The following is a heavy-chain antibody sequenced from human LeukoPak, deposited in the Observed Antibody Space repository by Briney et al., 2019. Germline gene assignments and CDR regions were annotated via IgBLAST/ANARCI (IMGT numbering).Heavy chain of an antibody. Sequence: GASLKISCKGSGYRINAYWSSWVSELPGKAVKILEIIYPAVSVTRFGPSFQGQVTISAYKSVRTAYLQWSSLKASDISMYYCARPNPTTYYDSRGYDAFDVWGQGTMVTVSS. CDR1: GYRINAYW. V-gene: IGHV5-51*01. CDR3: ARPNPTTYYDSRGYDAFDV. J-gene: IGHJ3*01. CDR2: IYPAVSVT. D-gene: IGHD3-22*01.